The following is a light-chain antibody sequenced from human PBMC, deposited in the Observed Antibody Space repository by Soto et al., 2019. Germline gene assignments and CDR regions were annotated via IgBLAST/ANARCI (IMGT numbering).Light chain of an antibody. V-gene: IGLV2-14*01. CDR3: SSYKSGSTPYV. J-gene: IGLJ1*01. Sequence: QSVLTQPASVSGSPGQSITLSCTGTSSDVGGYNYVSWYQQHPGKAPRLMIYDVSDRPSGVSNRFSGSKSGNTASLTISGLQTEDEADYYYSSYKSGSTPYVFGTGTKVTVL. CDR1: SSDVGGYNY. CDR2: DVS.